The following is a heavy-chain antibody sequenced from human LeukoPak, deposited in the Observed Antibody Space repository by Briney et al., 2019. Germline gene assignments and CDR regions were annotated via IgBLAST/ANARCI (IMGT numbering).Heavy chain of an antibody. Sequence: PSETLSLTCTVSGDPISSHSGYKWNWIRQAPGKGLEWIGYVYYSGTTSYNPSVNSRVTISVDKSKNQFSLKLTSVTAADTDVYYCAREWSAFDYWGQGTLVTVSS. CDR2: VYYSGTT. J-gene: IGHJ4*02. D-gene: IGHD3-3*01. V-gene: IGHV4-61*08. CDR1: GDPISSHSGYK. CDR3: AREWSAFDY.